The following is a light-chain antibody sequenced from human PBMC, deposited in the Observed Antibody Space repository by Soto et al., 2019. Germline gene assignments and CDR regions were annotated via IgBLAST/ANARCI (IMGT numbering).Light chain of an antibody. V-gene: IGKV3-20*01. CDR2: GAS. CDR1: LSVSSNY. J-gene: IGKJ2*01. CDR3: QHYGSSPRYT. Sequence: EIMLTQSPGTLSLSPGERATLSCRASLSVSSNYLAWYQQKPGQDPRLLIYGASSRATGIPDRFSGSGSGTDFTLSISRLEPEDFAVYYCQHYGSSPRYTFGQGTKLEIK.